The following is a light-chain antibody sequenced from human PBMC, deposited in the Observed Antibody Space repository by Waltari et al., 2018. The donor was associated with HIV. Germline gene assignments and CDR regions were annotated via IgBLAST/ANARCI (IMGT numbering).Light chain of an antibody. J-gene: IGKJ1*01. CDR1: QNVLDSPNNNYC. V-gene: IGKV4-1*01. Sequence: DIVMTQSPDSLAVSLGERATIKCKSSQNVLDSPNNNYCLAWYQHKAGQSPKLLFYWASTRESGVPDRFSGSGSGTDFTLTISSLQAEDVAVYFCHKYFTTPPTFGQGTKVEIK. CDR3: HKYFTTPPT. CDR2: WAS.